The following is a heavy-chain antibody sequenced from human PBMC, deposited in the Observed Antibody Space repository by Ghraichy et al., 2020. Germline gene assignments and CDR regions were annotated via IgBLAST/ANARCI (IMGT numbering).Heavy chain of an antibody. D-gene: IGHD5-18*01. V-gene: IGHV3-48*01. CDR3: AISVEYSFDN. Sequence: GGSLRLSCAASGFTFSIYSMNWVRQAPGKGLEWIAYITSDTKTIKYADSVKGRFTISRDNAKNSLYLQMSSLRPEDTAMYYCAISVEYSFDNWGHGTLVTVSS. CDR2: ITSDTKTI. CDR1: GFTFSIYS. J-gene: IGHJ4*01.